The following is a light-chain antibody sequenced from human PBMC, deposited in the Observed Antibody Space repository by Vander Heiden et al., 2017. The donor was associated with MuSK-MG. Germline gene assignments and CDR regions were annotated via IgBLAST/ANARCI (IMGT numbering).Light chain of an antibody. CDR2: GNT. CDR3: QSYDSSLSGPV. Sequence: QSVLTPPPSVSGAPGQRGPISCTGPSSNLGAGYDVHWYQQVPGAAPKLLIYGNTNRPSGVPDRVSGSKSGASATLAITGLQAEDEADYYCQSYDSSLSGPVFGGGTKLTVL. J-gene: IGLJ2*01. V-gene: IGLV1-40*01. CDR1: SSNLGAGYD.